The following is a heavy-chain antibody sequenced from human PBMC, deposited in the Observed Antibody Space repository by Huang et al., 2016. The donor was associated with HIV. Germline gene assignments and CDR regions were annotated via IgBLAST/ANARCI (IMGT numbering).Heavy chain of an antibody. V-gene: IGHV4-39*01. D-gene: IGHD3-10*01. J-gene: IGHJ4*02. Sequence: QLQLQESGPGLVKPSETLSLTCTVSGGSIRRDNYYWGWIRQPPGKGLEWLGSSYYSGRTDCNPSLKSRVTITVDTAKKQFSLKMRSVTAADTAVYYCARLPGRITMIRGVITDPYWGQGTLVTVSS. CDR1: GGSIRRDNYY. CDR3: ARLPGRITMIRGVITDPY. CDR2: SYYSGRT.